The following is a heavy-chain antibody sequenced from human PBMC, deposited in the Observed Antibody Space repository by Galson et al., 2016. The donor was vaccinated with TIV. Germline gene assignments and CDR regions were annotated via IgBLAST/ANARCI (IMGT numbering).Heavy chain of an antibody. CDR1: GYSLSSSA. Sequence: SVKVSCKASGYSLSSSAMNWVRQAPGQGLEWMGWINTRNGNPTYAQGFTGRFVFSLGASVSTAYLQINSLKPEDTAVYYRARSGDYSYYFYYMDVWAKGTTVTVSS. D-gene: IGHD4-17*01. CDR3: ARSGDYSYYFYYMDV. J-gene: IGHJ6*03. CDR2: INTRNGNP. V-gene: IGHV7-4-1*02.